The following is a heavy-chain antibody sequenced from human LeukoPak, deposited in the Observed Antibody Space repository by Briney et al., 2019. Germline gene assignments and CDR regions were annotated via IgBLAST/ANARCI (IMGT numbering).Heavy chain of an antibody. V-gene: IGHV4-34*01. CDR2: INHSGST. CDR1: GGSFSGYY. CDR3: ARVAKEYCSSTSCYGFDP. J-gene: IGHJ5*02. D-gene: IGHD2-2*01. Sequence: PSETLSLTCAVYGGSFSGYYWSWIRQPPGKGLEWIGEINHSGSTNYNPSLKSRVTISVDTSKNQFSLKLSSVTAADTAVYYCARVAKEYCSSTSCYGFDPWGQGTLVTVSS.